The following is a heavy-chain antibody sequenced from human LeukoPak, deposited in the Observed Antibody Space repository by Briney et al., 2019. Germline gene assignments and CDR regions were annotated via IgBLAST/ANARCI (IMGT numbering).Heavy chain of an antibody. CDR1: GFTFSSHG. CDR2: VSSDGGTT. Sequence: PGGSLRLSCAASGFTFSSHGIHWVRQAPGKGPEWVAVVSSDGGTTYYADSVKGRFTISRDNSKNTLYLHMNSLRGEDTAIYYCTKESATGSRYSFDYWGQGTLVTVSS. J-gene: IGHJ4*02. D-gene: IGHD2-15*01. CDR3: TKESATGSRYSFDY. V-gene: IGHV3-30*18.